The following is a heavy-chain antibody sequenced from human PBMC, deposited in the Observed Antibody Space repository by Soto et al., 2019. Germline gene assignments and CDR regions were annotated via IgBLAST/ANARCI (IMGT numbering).Heavy chain of an antibody. CDR1: GFTFSSYG. J-gene: IGHJ3*02. CDR3: ARGGRGPYYDAFDI. Sequence: QVQLVESGGGVVQPGRSLRLSCAASGFTFSSYGMHWVRQAPGKGLEWVAVIWYDGSNKYYADSVKGRFTISRDNSKNTLDLQMNSLRAEDTAVYYWARGGRGPYYDAFDIWGQGTMVTVSS. CDR2: IWYDGSNK. V-gene: IGHV3-33*01. D-gene: IGHD2-21*01.